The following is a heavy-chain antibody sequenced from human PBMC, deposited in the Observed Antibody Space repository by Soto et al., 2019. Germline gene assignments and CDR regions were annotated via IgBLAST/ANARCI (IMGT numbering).Heavy chain of an antibody. D-gene: IGHD3-22*01. Sequence: GGSLRLSCAASGFTFSSCGMHWVRQAPGKGLEWVAFISFDGNNKYYADSVKGRFTISRDSSKDTLYLQMSSLRIDDTAVYYCAKEPESGYVLDYWGQGTLVTVSS. V-gene: IGHV3-30*18. J-gene: IGHJ4*02. CDR3: AKEPESGYVLDY. CDR2: ISFDGNNK. CDR1: GFTFSSCG.